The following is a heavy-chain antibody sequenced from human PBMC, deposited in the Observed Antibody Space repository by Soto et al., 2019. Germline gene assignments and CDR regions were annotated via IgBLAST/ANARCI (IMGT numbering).Heavy chain of an antibody. Sequence: QVQLQKSGPGLVKPSETLSLTCTVSGASVSSDNSYWSWIRQPPGKGLEWIGYIYYTGATDYYPPLKSRVTLSLDTSKNQFSLKLTSVTAADTAVYYCATGNSSGLFFDYWGQGTLVTVSS. CDR2: IYYTGAT. CDR3: ATGNSSGLFFDY. CDR1: GASVSSDNSY. V-gene: IGHV4-61*01. D-gene: IGHD6-19*01. J-gene: IGHJ4*02.